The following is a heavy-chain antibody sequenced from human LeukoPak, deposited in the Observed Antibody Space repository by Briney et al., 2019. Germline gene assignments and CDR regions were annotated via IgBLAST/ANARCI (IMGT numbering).Heavy chain of an antibody. V-gene: IGHV3-48*02. CDR1: GFTFSSYC. D-gene: IGHD4-23*01. CDR2: IGTSSSTI. CDR3: ARHDYGGNSGDY. J-gene: IGHJ4*02. Sequence: GGSLRLSCAASGFTFSSYCMNWVRQTPGKGLEWVSYIGTSSSTIYYADSVKGRFTISRDSAKNSLYLQMNSLRDEDTAVYYCARHDYGGNSGDYWGQGTLVTVSS.